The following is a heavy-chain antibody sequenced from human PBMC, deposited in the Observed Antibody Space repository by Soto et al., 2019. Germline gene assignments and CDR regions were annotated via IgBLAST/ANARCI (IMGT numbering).Heavy chain of an antibody. V-gene: IGHV4-59*01. CDR2: MCDSGTT. Sequence: QVQLQESGPGLVKPSETLSLSCSVYGASISNYCWSWIRQPPGKGLEWIGYMCDSGTTKYNPSLKIRVTILVQTSKNQLSPKLSSVSAADPCVYYCARVAGRSYFYALDVWGQGTTGTVFS. CDR1: GASISNYC. J-gene: IGHJ6*02. D-gene: IGHD3-10*01. CDR3: ARVAGRSYFYALDV.